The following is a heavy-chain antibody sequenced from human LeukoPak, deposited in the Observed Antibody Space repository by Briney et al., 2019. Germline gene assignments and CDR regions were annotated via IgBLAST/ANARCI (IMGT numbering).Heavy chain of an antibody. D-gene: IGHD2-21*02. CDR2: ISYDGSNK. V-gene: IGHV3-30*18. CDR1: GFTFSSYG. Sequence: GGSLRLSCAASGFTFSSYGMHWVRQAPGKGLEWVAVISYDGSNKYYADSVKGRFTIPRDNSKNTLYLQMNSLRAEDTAVYYCAKDDANCGGDCYSDYWGQGTLVTVSS. J-gene: IGHJ4*02. CDR3: AKDDANCGGDCYSDY.